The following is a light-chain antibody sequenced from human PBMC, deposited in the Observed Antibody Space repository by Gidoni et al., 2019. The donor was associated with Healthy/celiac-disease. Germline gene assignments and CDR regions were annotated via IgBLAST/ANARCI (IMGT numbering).Light chain of an antibody. CDR1: QSVSSY. CDR2: DAS. CDR3: QQRSNWPPEYT. Sequence: EIVLTQSPATLSLSPGERATLSCRASQSVSSYLAWYQQKPGQAPRLLISDASNRATGIPARFSGSGSGTYFTLTISRLEPEDFAVYYCQQRSNWPPEYTFGQGTKLEIK. V-gene: IGKV3-11*01. J-gene: IGKJ2*01.